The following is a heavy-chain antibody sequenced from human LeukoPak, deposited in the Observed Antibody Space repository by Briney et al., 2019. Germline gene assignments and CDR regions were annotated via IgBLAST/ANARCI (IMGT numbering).Heavy chain of an antibody. CDR3: ARGLWQLVFDY. CDR2: INHSGNT. Sequence: PSETLSLTCAVYGGSFSGYYWSWIRQPPGRGLEWIGEINHSGNTNYNPSLKSRVTISVDTSKNQFSLKLSSVTAAATAVYYCARGLWQLVFDYWGQGTLVTVSS. CDR1: GGSFSGYY. J-gene: IGHJ4*02. V-gene: IGHV4-34*01. D-gene: IGHD6-6*01.